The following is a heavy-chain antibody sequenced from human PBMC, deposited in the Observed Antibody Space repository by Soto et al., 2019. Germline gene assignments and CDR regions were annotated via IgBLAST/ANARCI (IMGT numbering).Heavy chain of an antibody. Sequence: SETLSLTCTVSGGSVSSGRFYWSWIRQPPGKGLEWIGYIYYSGSTKYNPSLRSRVTISVDTSKNQFSLKLTSVTAADTAVYYCARSGSGSGWLGGQGTLVTVSS. CDR3: ARSGSGSGWL. D-gene: IGHD6-19*01. V-gene: IGHV4-61*01. J-gene: IGHJ4*02. CDR1: GGSVSSGRFY. CDR2: IYYSGST.